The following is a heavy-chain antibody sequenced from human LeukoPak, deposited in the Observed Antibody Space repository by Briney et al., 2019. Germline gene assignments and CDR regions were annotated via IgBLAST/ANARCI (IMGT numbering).Heavy chain of an antibody. V-gene: IGHV4-34*01. CDR3: ARAGGRVGSSLDFDY. CDR2: INHSGST. D-gene: IGHD6-6*01. CDR1: GGSFSGYY. J-gene: IGHJ4*02. Sequence: SEPLSLNCAVYGGSFSGYYWSWIRQPPGKGPEWIGEINHSGSTNHNPSLKSRVTISVDASKNQFSLELTAVTAADTSVYYCARAGGRVGSSLDFDYWGQGTPVTVSS.